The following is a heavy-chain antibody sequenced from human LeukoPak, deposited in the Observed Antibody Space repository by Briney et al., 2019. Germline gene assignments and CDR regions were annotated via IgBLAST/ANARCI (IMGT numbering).Heavy chain of an antibody. CDR1: GGTFSSYA. J-gene: IGHJ6*03. CDR3: ARGDIVATGYYMDV. Sequence: GASVKVSCKASGGTFSSYAISWVRQAPGQGLEWMGGIIPIFGTANYAQKFQGRVTITTDESTSTAYVELSSLRSEDAAVYYCARGDIVATGYYMDVWGKGTTVTVSS. D-gene: IGHD5-12*01. V-gene: IGHV1-69*05. CDR2: IIPIFGTA.